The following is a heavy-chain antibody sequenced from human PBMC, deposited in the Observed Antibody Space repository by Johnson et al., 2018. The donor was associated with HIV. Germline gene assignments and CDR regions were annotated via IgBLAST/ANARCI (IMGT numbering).Heavy chain of an antibody. V-gene: IGHV3-53*01. Sequence: VQLVESGGGLIQPGGSLRLSCAASGFTVSSNYMSWVRQAPGKGLEWVSVIYSGGSTYYADPVKGRFTIPRANAKNSLYLQMNSRRAEDTAVYYWARARQGAVVKWGPGKMDAFDIWGQGTMVTVSS. D-gene: IGHD4-23*01. J-gene: IGHJ3*02. CDR2: IYSGGST. CDR3: ARARQGAVVKWGPGKMDAFDI. CDR1: GFTVSSNY.